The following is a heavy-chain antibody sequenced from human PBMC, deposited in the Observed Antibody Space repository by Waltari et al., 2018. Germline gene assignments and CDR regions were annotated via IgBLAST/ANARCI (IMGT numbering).Heavy chain of an antibody. CDR3: ARKYHSSGYYFLGWFDP. CDR1: GDSISRSSYY. D-gene: IGHD3-22*01. J-gene: IGHJ5*02. Sequence: QVQLQESGPGLVKPSETLSLTCTVSGDSISRSSYYWGWILQTPGKGLEWIGSIFYSGSTYYNPSLRSRVTISRDTSKNQFSLKVTSVTAADTAVYYCARKYHSSGYYFLGWFDPWGQGTLVTVSS. CDR2: IFYSGST. V-gene: IGHV4-39*01.